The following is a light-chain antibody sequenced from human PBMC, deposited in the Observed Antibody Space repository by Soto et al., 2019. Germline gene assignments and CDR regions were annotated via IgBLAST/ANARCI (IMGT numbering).Light chain of an antibody. CDR3: QQYYGTPRT. V-gene: IGKV4-1*01. CDR1: HDITNF. J-gene: IGKJ1*01. CDR2: WAS. Sequence: DIPLTQSASSLSASFGDRVTITCEASHDITNFLNWYQQKQGQPPKLLVYWASARESGVPDRFSGSGYGTDFNLTISSLQAEDVAVYYCQQYYGTPRTFGQGTKVDIK.